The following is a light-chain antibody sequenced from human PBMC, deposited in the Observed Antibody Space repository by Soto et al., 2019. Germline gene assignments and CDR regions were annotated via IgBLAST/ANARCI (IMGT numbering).Light chain of an antibody. Sequence: QSALTQPPSASGSPGQSVTISCTGTSSDIGVYNYVSWYQQHPGKAPKLMIYEVSNRPSGVSDRFSGSRSGNTASLTISGLQAEDESDYYCISYTSSSTWVFGGGTKLTVL. V-gene: IGLV2-14*01. CDR3: ISYTSSSTWV. CDR2: EVS. CDR1: SSDIGVYNY. J-gene: IGLJ3*02.